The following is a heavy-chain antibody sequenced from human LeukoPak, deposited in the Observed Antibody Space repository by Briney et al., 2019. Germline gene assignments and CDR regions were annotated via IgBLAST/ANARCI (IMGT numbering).Heavy chain of an antibody. D-gene: IGHD1-7*01. Sequence: GRSLRLSCAASGFTFSSYAMSWVRQAPGKGLEWVSAISGSGGSTYYADSVKGRFTISRDNSKNTLYLQMNSLRAEDTAVYYCAKDDGITGTTDWFDPWGQGTLVTVSS. CDR3: AKDDGITGTTDWFDP. J-gene: IGHJ5*02. CDR2: ISGSGGST. V-gene: IGHV3-23*01. CDR1: GFTFSSYA.